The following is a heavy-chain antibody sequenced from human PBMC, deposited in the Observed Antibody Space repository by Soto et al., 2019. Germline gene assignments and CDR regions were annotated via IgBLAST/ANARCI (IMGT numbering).Heavy chain of an antibody. CDR2: IYYSGST. CDR3: ARLRTGYSSDWGITFDY. J-gene: IGHJ4*02. Sequence: QVQLQESGPGLVKPSQTLSLTCTVSGGSISSGDYYWSWIRQPPGKGLEWIGYIYYSGSTYYNPSLKSRVTISVDTSKNQFSLKLRSVTAADTAVYYCARLRTGYSSDWGITFDYWGRGTLVTVSS. CDR1: GGSISSGDYY. V-gene: IGHV4-30-4*01. D-gene: IGHD6-19*01.